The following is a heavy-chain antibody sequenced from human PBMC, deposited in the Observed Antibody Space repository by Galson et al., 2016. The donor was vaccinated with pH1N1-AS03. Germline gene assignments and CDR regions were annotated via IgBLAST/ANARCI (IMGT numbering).Heavy chain of an antibody. Sequence: CAISGDSVSSNSAAWNWIRQSPSRGLEWLGRTYCRSRCYYDYAVSVKSRITIESDTSKNQFPLQLNSVTSEDTAVYYCARAAGRNGATCHATCESFDFWGQGTKVTVSS. J-gene: IGHJ3*01. CDR1: GDSVSSNSAA. D-gene: IGHD3-10*01. V-gene: IGHV6-1*01. CDR3: ARAAGRNGATCHATCESFDF. CDR2: TYCRSRCYY.